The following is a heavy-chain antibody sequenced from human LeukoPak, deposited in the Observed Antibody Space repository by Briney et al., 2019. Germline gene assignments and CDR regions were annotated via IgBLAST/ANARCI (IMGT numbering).Heavy chain of an antibody. CDR1: GFTFSGSA. CDR2: IRSKANSYAT. D-gene: IGHD2-2*01. Sequence: GGSLRLSCAASGFTFSGSAMHRVRQASGKGLEWVGRIRSKANSYATAYAASVKGRFTISRDDSKNTAYLQMNSLKTEDTAVYYCTRRLYCSSTSCTPLMDVWGKGTTVTVSS. J-gene: IGHJ6*03. V-gene: IGHV3-73*01. CDR3: TRRLYCSSTSCTPLMDV.